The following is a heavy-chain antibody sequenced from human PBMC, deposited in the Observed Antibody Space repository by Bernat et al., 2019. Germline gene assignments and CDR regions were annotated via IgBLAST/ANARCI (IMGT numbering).Heavy chain of an antibody. CDR1: GFTVSSNY. V-gene: IGHV3-66*03. CDR3: AKDWAAMVIGFYPDY. J-gene: IGHJ4*02. CDR2: IYSGGST. D-gene: IGHD5-18*01. Sequence: EVQLVESGGGLIQPGGSLRLSCAASGFTVSSNYMSWVRQAPGKGLEWVSVIYSGGSTYYADSVKGRFTISRDNSKNTLYLQMNSLRAEDTAVYYCAKDWAAMVIGFYPDYWGQGTLVTVSS.